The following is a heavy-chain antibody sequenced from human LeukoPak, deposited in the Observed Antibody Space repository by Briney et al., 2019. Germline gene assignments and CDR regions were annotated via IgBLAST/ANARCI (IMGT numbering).Heavy chain of an antibody. D-gene: IGHD5-24*01. CDR2: IRTDGVTT. V-gene: IGHV3-23*01. J-gene: IGHJ4*02. CDR1: GFTASSNS. Sequence: GGSLRLSCTVSGFTASSNSMSWVRQAPGKGLEWVSGIRTDGVTTYYADSVKGRFIISRDNSKNTVYLQMNSLSAEDAAVYYCVKDDGWVQYANWGQGTLVTVSS. CDR3: VKDDGWVQYAN.